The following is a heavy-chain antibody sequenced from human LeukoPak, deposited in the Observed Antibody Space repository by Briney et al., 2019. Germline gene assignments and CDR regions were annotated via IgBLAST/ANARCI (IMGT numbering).Heavy chain of an antibody. D-gene: IGHD3-22*01. CDR1: GLTVSRYS. V-gene: IGHV3-21*01. CDR3: ARGSGYDYCYGMDV. CDR2: ISSSSSYI. Sequence: PGRSLRLACAASGLTVSRYSMYWVRQAPGKGLEWVSSISSSSSYIYYADSVKGRFTISRDNAKNSLYLQMNSLRAEDTAVYYCARGSGYDYCYGMDVWGQGTTVTCSS. J-gene: IGHJ6*02.